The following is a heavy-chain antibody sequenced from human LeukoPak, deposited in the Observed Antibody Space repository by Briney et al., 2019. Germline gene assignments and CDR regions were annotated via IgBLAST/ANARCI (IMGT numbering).Heavy chain of an antibody. CDR3: ASQWGSWTSAFDI. J-gene: IGHJ3*02. V-gene: IGHV3-30*02. Sequence: GGSLRLSCAASGFTFSNYGMHWVRQAPGKGLEWVAFIRFDGTSKFYADSVKGRFTISRDNAKNSLYLQMNSLRAEDSAVYYCASQWGSWTSAFDIWGQGTMVTVSS. CDR2: IRFDGTSK. D-gene: IGHD3/OR15-3a*01. CDR1: GFTFSNYG.